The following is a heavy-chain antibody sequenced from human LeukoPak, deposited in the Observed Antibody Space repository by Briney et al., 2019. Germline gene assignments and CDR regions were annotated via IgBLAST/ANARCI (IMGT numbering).Heavy chain of an antibody. V-gene: IGHV3-74*01. Sequence: GGSLRPSWAASGFIFSSYWMLWVRHAPGEGLVWVSRINSDGSSTTYADSVKGRFTISRDNAKNTLYLQMNSLRAEDTAVYYCARVGILTALDYWGQGTLVTVSS. D-gene: IGHD3-9*01. CDR3: ARVGILTALDY. J-gene: IGHJ4*02. CDR1: GFIFSSYW. CDR2: INSDGSST.